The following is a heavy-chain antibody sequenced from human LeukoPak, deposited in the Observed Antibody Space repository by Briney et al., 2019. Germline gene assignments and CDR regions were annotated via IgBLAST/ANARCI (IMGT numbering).Heavy chain of an antibody. Sequence: PSETLSLTCTVSGGSISSYYWSWVRQAPGKGLEWVSAISGSGGSTYYADSVKGRFTISRDNSKNTLYLQMNSLRAEDTAVYYCAKTFYDSRVFDYWGQGTLVTVSS. J-gene: IGHJ4*02. CDR1: GGSISSYY. D-gene: IGHD3-22*01. CDR2: ISGSGGST. CDR3: AKTFYDSRVFDY. V-gene: IGHV3-23*01.